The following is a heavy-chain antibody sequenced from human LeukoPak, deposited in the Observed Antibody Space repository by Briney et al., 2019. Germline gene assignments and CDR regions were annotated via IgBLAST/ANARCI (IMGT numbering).Heavy chain of an antibody. J-gene: IGHJ4*02. CDR2: IRGSGGST. Sequence: GGSLTLSCAASGFAFSSYTMGWVRQAPGKGLEWVSAIRGSGGSTYYADSVKGRFTISRDNSKNTLYVQMNSLRAEDTAVYYCAKKTSYCGGDCYPYYFDHWGQETLVTVSS. CDR3: AKKTSYCGGDCYPYYFDH. V-gene: IGHV3-23*01. D-gene: IGHD2-21*02. CDR1: GFAFSSYT.